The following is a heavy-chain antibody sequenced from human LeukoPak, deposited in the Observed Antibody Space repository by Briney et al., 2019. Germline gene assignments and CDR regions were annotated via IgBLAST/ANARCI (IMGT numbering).Heavy chain of an antibody. Sequence: ASVEVSCKASGYTFTSYYMHWVRQAPGQGLEWMGIINPSGGSTSYAQKFQGRVTMTRDTSTSTVYMELSSLRSEDTAVYYCARDGITMVRGVIISNNWFDPWGQGTLVTVSS. CDR3: ARDGITMVRGVIISNNWFDP. CDR1: GYTFTSYY. CDR2: INPSGGST. V-gene: IGHV1-46*01. D-gene: IGHD3-10*01. J-gene: IGHJ5*02.